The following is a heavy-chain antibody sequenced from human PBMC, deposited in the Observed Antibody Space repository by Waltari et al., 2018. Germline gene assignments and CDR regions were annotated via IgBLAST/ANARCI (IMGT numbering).Heavy chain of an antibody. D-gene: IGHD6-13*01. CDR1: AFTFSSSW. V-gene: IGHV3-74*01. J-gene: IGHJ5*02. CDR3: ARGGAASRFDP. CDR2: INSDGSST. Sequence: EVQLVDSGGGFVQPGGSLRLSCAASAFTFSSSWMHWFRQAPGKGLVWVSRINSDGSSTSYADSVKGRFTISRDNAKNTLYLQMNSLRAEDTAVYYCARGGAASRFDPWGQGTLVTVSS.